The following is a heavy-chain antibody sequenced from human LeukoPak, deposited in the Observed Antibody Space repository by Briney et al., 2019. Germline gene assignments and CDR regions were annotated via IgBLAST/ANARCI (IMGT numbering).Heavy chain of an antibody. J-gene: IGHJ3*02. V-gene: IGHV4-38-2*01. D-gene: IGHD3-22*01. CDR2: IYHSGST. CDR3: ARHAASGYSLDAFDI. Sequence: RSSETLSLTCAVSGYSISSGYYWGWIRQPPGKGLEWIGSIYHSGSTYYNPSLKSRVTISVDTSKNQFSLKLSSVTAADTAVYYCARHAASGYSLDAFDIWGQGTMVTVSS. CDR1: GYSISSGYY.